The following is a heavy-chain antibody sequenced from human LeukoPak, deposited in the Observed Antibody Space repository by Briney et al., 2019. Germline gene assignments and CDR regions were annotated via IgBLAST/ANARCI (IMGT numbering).Heavy chain of an antibody. Sequence: PGGSLRLSCAASGFTFSSYGMHWVRQAPGEGLEWVAFIRYDGSNKYYADSVKGRFTISRDNSKNTLYLQMNSLRAEDTAVYYCAKDSYSGYDWEVLDYWGQGTLVTVSS. CDR3: AKDSYSGYDWEVLDY. D-gene: IGHD5-12*01. V-gene: IGHV3-30*02. CDR2: IRYDGSNK. J-gene: IGHJ4*02. CDR1: GFTFSSYG.